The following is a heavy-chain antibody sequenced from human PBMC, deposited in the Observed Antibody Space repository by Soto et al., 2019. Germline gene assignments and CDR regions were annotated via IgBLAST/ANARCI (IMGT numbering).Heavy chain of an antibody. J-gene: IGHJ3*02. CDR3: ATSDVVVVDDAFDI. Sequence: ASVKVSCKASGYTFTSYGISWVRQAPGQGLEWMGWISAYNGNTNYAQKLQGRVTMTTDTSTSTAYMELRSLRSDDTAVYYCATSDVVVVDDAFDIWGQGTMVTVSS. V-gene: IGHV1-18*01. CDR2: ISAYNGNT. CDR1: GYTFTSYG. D-gene: IGHD2-15*01.